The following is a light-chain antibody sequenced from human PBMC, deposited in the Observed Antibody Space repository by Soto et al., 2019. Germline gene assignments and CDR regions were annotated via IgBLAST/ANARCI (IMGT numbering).Light chain of an antibody. J-gene: IGKJ4*01. CDR2: AAS. Sequence: DIQLTQSPSFLSASVGDRVTITCRASQGISSYLVWYQQKPGKAPKLLTYAASTLQSGVPSRFSGSGSGTEFTLTISSLQPEDFATYYCQQFNSYPLTFGGGTKVDIK. V-gene: IGKV1-9*01. CDR3: QQFNSYPLT. CDR1: QGISSY.